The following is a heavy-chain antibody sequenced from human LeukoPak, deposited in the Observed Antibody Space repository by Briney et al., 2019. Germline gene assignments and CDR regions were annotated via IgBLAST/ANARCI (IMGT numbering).Heavy chain of an antibody. J-gene: IGHJ6*03. Sequence: SSQTLSLTCTVSGGSISSDDSYWSWIRQTPGKGLEWIGYIYYSGSTYYNPSLKSRVTISVDTSKNQFSLKLSSVTAADTAVYYCARASNYEYYYYYMDVWGKGTTVTVSS. CDR1: GGSISSDDSY. CDR3: ARASNYEYYYYYMDV. D-gene: IGHD4-11*01. CDR2: IYYSGST. V-gene: IGHV4-30-4*08.